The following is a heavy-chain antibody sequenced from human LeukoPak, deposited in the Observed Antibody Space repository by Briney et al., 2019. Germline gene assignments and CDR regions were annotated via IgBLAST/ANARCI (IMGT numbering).Heavy chain of an antibody. D-gene: IGHD2-15*01. CDR2: INLNSGGT. J-gene: IGHJ4*02. CDR1: GYTFTDYY. Sequence: GASVKVSCKASGYTFTDYYMHWVRQAPGQGLEWMGWINLNSGGTNFAQRFQGRITMTRDTSISTAYMDLSRLISDDTAVYYCARDAGYCTGGSSWYFDHWGQGTLVTVSS. CDR3: ARDAGYCTGGSSWYFDH. V-gene: IGHV1-2*02.